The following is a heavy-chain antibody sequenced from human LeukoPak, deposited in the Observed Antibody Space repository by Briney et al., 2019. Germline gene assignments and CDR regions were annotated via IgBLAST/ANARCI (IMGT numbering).Heavy chain of an antibody. V-gene: IGHV3-74*01. J-gene: IGHJ1*01. CDR2: INSDGSTT. Sequence: PGGSLRLSCAASGFTFRSYYMHWVRQAPGKGLVWVSRINSDGSTTNYADSVKGRFTISRDNAQNSMYLRMNSLRVEDTAVYYCTSWGDTTAEYFQRWGQGTLVTVSS. CDR1: GFTFRSYY. D-gene: IGHD2-21*02. CDR3: TSWGDTTAEYFQR.